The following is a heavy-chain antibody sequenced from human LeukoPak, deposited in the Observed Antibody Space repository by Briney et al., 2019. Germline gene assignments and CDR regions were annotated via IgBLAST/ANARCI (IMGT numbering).Heavy chain of an antibody. V-gene: IGHV1-2*02. D-gene: IGHD2-2*01. Sequence: GASVKVSCKASGYTFTDYYLHWVRQAPGQGFEWMGWINPNSGDTNYAQKFQGRVTMTRDTSISTAHMEMSRLRSDDTAVYYCANANFLYCSSTTCLFDYWGQGTLVTVSS. J-gene: IGHJ4*02. CDR2: INPNSGDT. CDR1: GYTFTDYY. CDR3: ANANFLYCSSTTCLFDY.